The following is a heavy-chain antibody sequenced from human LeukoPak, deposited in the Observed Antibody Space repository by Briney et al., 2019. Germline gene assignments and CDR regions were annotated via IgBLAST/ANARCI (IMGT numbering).Heavy chain of an antibody. J-gene: IGHJ4*02. V-gene: IGHV3-23*01. Sequence: GGSLRLSCSASGFTFSTYAMGWARQAPGKGLEWVSGISGGVGSTYYADSVKGRFTISRDNSKNTLYLQMNSLRAEDTAIYYCAKRYYGSGNYDPLFEYWGQGTLVTVSS. CDR2: ISGGVGST. CDR3: AKRYYGSGNYDPLFEY. CDR1: GFTFSTYA. D-gene: IGHD3-10*01.